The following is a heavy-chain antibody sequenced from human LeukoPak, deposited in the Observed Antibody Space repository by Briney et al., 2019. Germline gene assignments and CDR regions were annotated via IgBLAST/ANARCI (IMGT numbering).Heavy chain of an antibody. CDR3: ARDLTAMVPMDV. Sequence: GGSLRLSCAASGFTLGDYGMSWVRHAPGKGLEGVSGINWNGGSTGYADSVKGRFTISRDNAKNSLYLQMNSLRAEDTALYYCARDLTAMVPMDVWGKGTTVTVSS. V-gene: IGHV3-20*04. CDR2: INWNGGST. J-gene: IGHJ6*04. D-gene: IGHD5-18*01. CDR1: GFTLGDYG.